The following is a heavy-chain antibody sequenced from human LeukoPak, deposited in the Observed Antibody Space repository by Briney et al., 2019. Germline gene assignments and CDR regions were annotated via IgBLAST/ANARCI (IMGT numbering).Heavy chain of an antibody. CDR2: IRSDGSNK. Sequence: PGGSLRLSCAASGFTFSSYEMNWVRQAPGKGLEWVAFIRSDGSNKYYADSVKGRFTISRDNSKLYLQMNILRAEDTAGYYCAKKGYGNGWRASYYFAYWGQG. J-gene: IGHJ4*02. CDR1: GFTFSSYE. CDR3: AKKGYGNGWRASYYFAY. D-gene: IGHD6-19*01. V-gene: IGHV3-30*02.